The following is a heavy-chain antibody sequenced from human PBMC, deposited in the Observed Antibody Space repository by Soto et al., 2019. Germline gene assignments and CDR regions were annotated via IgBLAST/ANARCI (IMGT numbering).Heavy chain of an antibody. CDR2: ISGGGAGT. J-gene: IGHJ6*02. D-gene: IGHD2-2*01. Sequence: GGSLRLSCAASGFTFKTYAMTWVRQAPGKGLEWVSAISGGGAGTYYADSVKGRFTVSRDNSKNTLYLQMGSLRAEDTAVYYCAIKCSSTTCKNYGMDVWGQGTTVTVSS. CDR3: AIKCSSTTCKNYGMDV. V-gene: IGHV3-23*01. CDR1: GFTFKTYA.